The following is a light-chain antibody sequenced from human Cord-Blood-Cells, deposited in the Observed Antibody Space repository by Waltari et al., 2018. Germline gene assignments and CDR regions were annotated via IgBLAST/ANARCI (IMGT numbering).Light chain of an antibody. Sequence: DIVMTQSPDSLAVSLGERATINCKSSQSVLYRSNNTNYLAWSQQKPRQPPTLLIYWASTRESGVPDRFSGSGSGTDFTLTISSLQAEDVAVYYCQQYYSTPFTFGPGTKVDIK. CDR1: QSVLYRSNNTNY. V-gene: IGKV4-1*01. CDR2: WAS. J-gene: IGKJ3*01. CDR3: QQYYSTPFT.